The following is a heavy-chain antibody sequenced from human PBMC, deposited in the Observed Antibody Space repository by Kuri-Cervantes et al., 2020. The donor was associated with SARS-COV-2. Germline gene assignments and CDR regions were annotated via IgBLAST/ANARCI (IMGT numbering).Heavy chain of an antibody. Sequence: SETLSLTCTVSGGSISSYYWSWIRQPAGKGLEWIGRIYTSGSTNYNPSLKSRVTMSVDTSKNQFSLKLSSVTAADTAVYYCARGVIVTGPNDYYYYYSMDVWGQGTTVTVSS. D-gene: IGHD3-16*02. V-gene: IGHV4-4*07. CDR2: IYTSGST. J-gene: IGHJ6*02. CDR3: ARGVIVTGPNDYYYYYSMDV. CDR1: GGSISSYY.